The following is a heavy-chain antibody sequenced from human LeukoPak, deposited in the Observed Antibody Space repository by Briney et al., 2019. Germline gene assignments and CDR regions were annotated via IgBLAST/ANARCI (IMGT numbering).Heavy chain of an antibody. V-gene: IGHV3-30*18. CDR1: GFTFTTYG. J-gene: IGHJ6*02. CDR2: ISNDGRRK. D-gene: IGHD2-2*01. Sequence: GRSLRLSCAASGFTFTTYGMHWVRQAPGKGLDWVAVISNDGRRKYYSDSVKGRFTISRDNSKKTLYLQMNSLRAEDTGLYYRVKAGYSSTWSHYGMDVWGQGTTVTVSS. CDR3: VKAGYSSTWSHYGMDV.